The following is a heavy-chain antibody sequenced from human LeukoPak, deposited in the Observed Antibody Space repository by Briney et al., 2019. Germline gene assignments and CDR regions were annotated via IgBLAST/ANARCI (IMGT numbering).Heavy chain of an antibody. V-gene: IGHV4-59*01. CDR1: GGSISSYY. CDR2: IYYSGST. Sequence: SETLSLTCTVSGGSISSYYWSWIRQPPGKGLEWIGYIYYSGSTNYNPFLKSRVTISVDTSKNQFSLKLSSVTAADTAVYYCAFLTTADAYDIWGQGTMVTVSS. CDR3: AFLTTADAYDI. D-gene: IGHD3-22*01. J-gene: IGHJ3*02.